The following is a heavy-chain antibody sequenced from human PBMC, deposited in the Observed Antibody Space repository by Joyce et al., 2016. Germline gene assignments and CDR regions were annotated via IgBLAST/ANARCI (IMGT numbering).Heavy chain of an antibody. V-gene: IGHV1-2*02. D-gene: IGHD3-10*01. CDR1: GYTFTGYF. Sequence: QVQLVQSEAEVKRPGASVKVSCMASGYTFTGYFLLWVRQGPGQGLKWMGRINPNNGVTNYAQKFKGRVTVNRDTSISKAYMELRRLKSDDTAVYYCARDLRFEVAFDSWGQGTMVTVSS. CDR3: ARDLRFEVAFDS. J-gene: IGHJ3*02. CDR2: INPNNGVT.